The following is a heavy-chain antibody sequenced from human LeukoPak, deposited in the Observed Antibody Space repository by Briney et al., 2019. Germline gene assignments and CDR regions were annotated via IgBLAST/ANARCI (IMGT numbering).Heavy chain of an antibody. CDR2: ISGSGGST. CDR1: GFTVSNNY. D-gene: IGHD3-3*01. J-gene: IGHJ5*02. Sequence: PGGSLRLSCAASGFTVSNNYMSWVRQAPGKGLEWVSAISGSGGSTYYADSVKGRFTISRDNSKNTLYLQMNSLRAEDTAVYYCAKELRFLEWLLPNWFDPWGQGTLVTVSS. CDR3: AKELRFLEWLLPNWFDP. V-gene: IGHV3-23*01.